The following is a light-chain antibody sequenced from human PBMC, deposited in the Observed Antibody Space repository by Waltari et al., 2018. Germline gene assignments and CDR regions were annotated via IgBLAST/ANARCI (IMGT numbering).Light chain of an antibody. J-gene: IGLJ3*02. CDR1: SSDAGGYKY. CDR2: DVS. V-gene: IGLV2-14*01. Sequence: SALTPPASVSGSPGQSITILCTGTSSDAGGYKYVSWYQQRPRKAPKLMFYDVSKQPAGLSKRFSGTDSSNAAALTISWREAEEEADYYCSSCTGSSTVDGVFGGVTTVTVL. CDR3: SSCTGSSTVDGV.